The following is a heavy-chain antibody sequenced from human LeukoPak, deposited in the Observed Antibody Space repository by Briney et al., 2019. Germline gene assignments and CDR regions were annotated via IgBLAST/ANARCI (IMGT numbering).Heavy chain of an antibody. J-gene: IGHJ4*02. Sequence: SETLSLTCTVSGGSISSYYWSWIRQPAGKGLEWIGRIYTSGSTNYNPSLKSRVTMSVDTSKNQFSLKLSSVTAADTAVYYCARSLSGSGSSRAVYYFGYWGQGTLVTVSS. V-gene: IGHV4-4*07. CDR3: ARSLSGSGSSRAVYYFGY. CDR2: IYTSGST. CDR1: GGSISSYY. D-gene: IGHD3-10*01.